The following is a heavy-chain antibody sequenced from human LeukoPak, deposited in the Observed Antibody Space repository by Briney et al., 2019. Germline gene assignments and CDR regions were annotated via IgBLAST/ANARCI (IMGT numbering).Heavy chain of an antibody. V-gene: IGHV3-11*01. CDR2: ISSSGSTI. J-gene: IGHJ4*02. CDR1: GFTFSDYY. D-gene: IGHD5-24*01. CDR3: ARRAKSSEGGYTKSFDY. Sequence: GGSLRLSCAASGFTFSDYYMSWIRQAPGKGLEWVSYISSSGSTIYYADSVKGRFTISRDNAKNSLYLQMNSLRAEDTAVYYCARRAKSSEGGYTKSFDYWGQGTLVTASS.